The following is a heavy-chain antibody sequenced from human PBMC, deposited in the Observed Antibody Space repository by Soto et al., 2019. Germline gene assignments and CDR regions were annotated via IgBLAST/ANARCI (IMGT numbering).Heavy chain of an antibody. CDR1: GGSISSYY. CDR2: IYYSGST. V-gene: IGHV4-59*01. CDR3: AIYSGYEYYFDY. Sequence: SETLSLTCTVSGGSISSYYWSWIRQPPGKGLEWIGYIYYSGSTNYNPSLKSRVTISVDTSKNQFSLKLSSVTAAETAVYYCAIYSGYEYYFDYWGQGTLVTVSS. D-gene: IGHD5-12*01. J-gene: IGHJ4*02.